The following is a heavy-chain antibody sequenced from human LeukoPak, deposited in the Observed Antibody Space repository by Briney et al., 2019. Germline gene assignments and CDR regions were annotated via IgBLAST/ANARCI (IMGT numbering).Heavy chain of an antibody. Sequence: GGSLRLSCAAPGFTFSSYSMNWVRQAPGKGLEWVSSISSSSSYIYYADSVKGRFTISRDNAGNSLYLQMNSLRADDTAVYYCASHYCSSTSCYTDWFDPWGQGTLVTVSS. CDR2: ISSSSSYI. V-gene: IGHV3-21*01. CDR3: ASHYCSSTSCYTDWFDP. CDR1: GFTFSSYS. D-gene: IGHD2-2*02. J-gene: IGHJ5*02.